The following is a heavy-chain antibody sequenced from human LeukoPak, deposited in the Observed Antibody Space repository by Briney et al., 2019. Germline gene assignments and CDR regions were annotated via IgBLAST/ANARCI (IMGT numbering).Heavy chain of an antibody. V-gene: IGHV4-31*03. CDR1: GGSISSGGYY. Sequence: SETLSLTCTVSGGSISSGGYYWSWIRQHPGKGLEWIGYIYYSGSTYYNPSLKSRVTISVDTSKDQFSLKLSSVTAADTAVYYCARDPVPPLGASDAFDIWGQGTMVTVSS. J-gene: IGHJ3*02. D-gene: IGHD3-10*01. CDR3: ARDPVPPLGASDAFDI. CDR2: IYYSGST.